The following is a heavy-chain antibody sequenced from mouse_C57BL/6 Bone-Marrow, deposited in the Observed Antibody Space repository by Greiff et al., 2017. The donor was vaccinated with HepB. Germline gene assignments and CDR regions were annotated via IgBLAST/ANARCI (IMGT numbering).Heavy chain of an antibody. CDR3: ARSLLTRFAY. J-gene: IGHJ3*01. CDR1: GYTFTDYY. Sequence: QVQLQQSGAELVRPGASVKLSCKASGYTFTDYYINWVKQRPGQGLEWIARIYPGSGNTYYNEKFKGKATLTAEKSSSTAYMQLSSLTSEDSAVYFCARSLLTRFAYWGQGTLVTVSA. CDR2: IYPGSGNT. V-gene: IGHV1-76*01.